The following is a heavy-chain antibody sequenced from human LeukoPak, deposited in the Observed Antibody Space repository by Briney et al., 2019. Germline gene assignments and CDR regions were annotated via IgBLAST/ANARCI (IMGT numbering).Heavy chain of an antibody. D-gene: IGHD6-19*01. CDR3: AKDKAPVAGTEAFDI. Sequence: GGSLRLSCAASGFTFSSYNMNWVRQAPGKGLEWVSGISWNSGSIGYADSVKGRFTISRDNAKNSLYLQMNSLRAEDTALYYCAKDKAPVAGTEAFDIWGQGTMVTVSS. CDR2: ISWNSGSI. V-gene: IGHV3-9*01. J-gene: IGHJ3*02. CDR1: GFTFSSYN.